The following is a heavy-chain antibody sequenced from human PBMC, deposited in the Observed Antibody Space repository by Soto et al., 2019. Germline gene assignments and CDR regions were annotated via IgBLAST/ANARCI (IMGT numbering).Heavy chain of an antibody. D-gene: IGHD3-22*01. Sequence: KPTETMYLTYTVSGLSINRGRYYWSWCRQHPGNVLEWIGYIYYSGTTYYNPSLKSRVTISLDTSKNQFSLKLSYVTAADTAVYYCARVDYYDSSGYEVAYFDYWGQGTLVTVSS. J-gene: IGHJ4*02. CDR2: IYYSGTT. CDR1: GLSINRGRYY. CDR3: ARVDYYDSSGYEVAYFDY. V-gene: IGHV4-31*03.